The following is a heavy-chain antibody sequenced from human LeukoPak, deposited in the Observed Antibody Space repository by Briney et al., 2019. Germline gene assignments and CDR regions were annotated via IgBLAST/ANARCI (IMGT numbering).Heavy chain of an antibody. CDR1: GGSMNSGSYY. CDR3: ARGGLRVMVYRLYYMDV. CDR2: IYSSGST. V-gene: IGHV4-61*02. J-gene: IGHJ6*03. D-gene: IGHD2-8*01. Sequence: PSETLSLTCTVSGGSMNSGSYYWSWIRQSAGKGLEWIGRIYSSGSTNYSPSLQSRVTISVDTSKNQFSLKLSSVTAADTAVYYCARGGLRVMVYRLYYMDVWGKGTTVTVSS.